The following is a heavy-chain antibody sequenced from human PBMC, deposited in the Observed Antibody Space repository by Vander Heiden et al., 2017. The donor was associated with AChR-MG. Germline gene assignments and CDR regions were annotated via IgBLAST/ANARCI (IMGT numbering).Heavy chain of an antibody. CDR3: AKDSSVRSKVFGVADY. V-gene: IGHV3-9*01. Sequence: EVQLVESGGGLVQSGLSLRLSCAAYAFTFADYAMHWVRQAPGKGLEWVSGISWNSGSIGYADSVKGRFTISRDNAKNSLYLQMNSLRAEDTALYYCAKDSSVRSKVFGVADYWGQGTLVTVSS. CDR2: ISWNSGSI. J-gene: IGHJ4*02. CDR1: AFTFADYA. D-gene: IGHD3-3*01.